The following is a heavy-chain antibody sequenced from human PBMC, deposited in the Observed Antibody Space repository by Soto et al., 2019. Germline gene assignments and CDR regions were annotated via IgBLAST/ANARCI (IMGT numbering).Heavy chain of an antibody. CDR3: ARAHYGDYGYGMDV. D-gene: IGHD4-17*01. CDR2: IYHSGTT. J-gene: IGHJ6*02. Sequence: MLCLTCAVSGGSIGSGGYSWSWIRQPPGKGLEWIGYIYHSGTTYYNPSLKSRVTISVDRSKNQFSLKLSSVTAADTAVDYCARAHYGDYGYGMDVWGQGTTVTVS. V-gene: IGHV4-30-2*01. CDR1: GGSIGSGGYS.